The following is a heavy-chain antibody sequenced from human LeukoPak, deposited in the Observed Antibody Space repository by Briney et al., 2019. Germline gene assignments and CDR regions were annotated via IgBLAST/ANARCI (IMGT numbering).Heavy chain of an antibody. CDR1: GGSISSYY. Sequence: SETLSLTCTVSGGSISSYYWSWIRQPPGKGLEWIGYIYYSGSTNYNPSLKSRVTISVDTSKNQFSLKLSSVTAADTAVYYCARAIKRGYSYGAVDYWGQGTLVTVSS. CDR2: IYYSGST. D-gene: IGHD5-18*01. CDR3: ARAIKRGYSYGAVDY. V-gene: IGHV4-59*01. J-gene: IGHJ4*02.